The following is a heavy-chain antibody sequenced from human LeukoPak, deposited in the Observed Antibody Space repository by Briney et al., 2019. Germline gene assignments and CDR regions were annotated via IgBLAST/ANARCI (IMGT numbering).Heavy chain of an antibody. Sequence: ASVKVSCKASGYTFTVFYMQWVRQAPGQGLEWMGWINPNSGGTYSAQKFQGRVTMTRDTSTSTAYMELRSLRSDATAVYYCARDGHYGSGHVDYWGQGTLVTVSS. CDR1: GYTFTVFY. J-gene: IGHJ4*02. CDR3: ARDGHYGSGHVDY. D-gene: IGHD3-10*01. CDR2: INPNSGGT. V-gene: IGHV1-2*02.